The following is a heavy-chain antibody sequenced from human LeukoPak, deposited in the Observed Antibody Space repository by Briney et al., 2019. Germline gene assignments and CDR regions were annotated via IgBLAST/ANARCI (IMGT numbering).Heavy chain of an antibody. J-gene: IGHJ6*03. Sequence: SETLSLTCTVSGGSISSHYWTWIRQSPVKGLEWIGDISNSGSTSYNPSLKSRVTISIDTSKNQFSLKLSSVTAADTAAYYCGRDALVGYFSYYYMDVWGKGTTVTVSS. D-gene: IGHD2-15*01. CDR1: GGSISSHY. V-gene: IGHV4-59*11. CDR2: ISNSGST. CDR3: GRDALVGYFSYYYMDV.